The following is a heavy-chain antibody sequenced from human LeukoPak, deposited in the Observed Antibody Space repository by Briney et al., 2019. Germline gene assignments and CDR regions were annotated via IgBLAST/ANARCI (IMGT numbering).Heavy chain of an antibody. Sequence: GSLRLSFSTSGFTFSSYCIHRVRQAPGQGLEVGAVISYDGSNKYYADSVKGRFTISRDNSKNTLYLQMNSLRAEDTAVYYCAKEAVDTAMVTLDYWGQGTLVTVSS. CDR3: AKEAVDTAMVTLDY. J-gene: IGHJ4*02. CDR1: GFTFSSYC. V-gene: IGHV3-30*18. D-gene: IGHD5-18*01. CDR2: ISYDGSNK.